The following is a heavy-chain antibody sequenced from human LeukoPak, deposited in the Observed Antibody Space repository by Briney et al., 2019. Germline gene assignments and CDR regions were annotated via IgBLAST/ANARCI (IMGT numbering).Heavy chain of an antibody. CDR3: ARRNGQDIVATFRRRYYFDY. D-gene: IGHD5-12*01. CDR2: INRGGST. CDR1: GGSFSGYF. J-gene: IGHJ4*02. V-gene: IGHV4-34*01. Sequence: SETLSLTCAVYGGSFSGYFWSWIRQPPGKGLEWIGEINRGGSTNYNPSLKSRVTISVDTSKNQFSLKLSSVTAADTAVYYCARRNGQDIVATFRRRYYFDYWGQGTLVTVSS.